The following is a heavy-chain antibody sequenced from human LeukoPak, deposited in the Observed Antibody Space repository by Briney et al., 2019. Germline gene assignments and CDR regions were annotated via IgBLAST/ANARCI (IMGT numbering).Heavy chain of an antibody. Sequence: PGGSLRLSCAASGFTFSSYSMNWVRQAPGKGLEWVSSISSSSSYIYYADSVKGRFTISRDNAKNSLYLQMNSLRAEDTAVYYCARCELGYYGSGSYDYWGQGTLVTVSS. V-gene: IGHV3-21*01. CDR2: ISSSSSYI. D-gene: IGHD3-10*01. CDR3: ARCELGYYGSGSYDY. CDR1: GFTFSSYS. J-gene: IGHJ4*02.